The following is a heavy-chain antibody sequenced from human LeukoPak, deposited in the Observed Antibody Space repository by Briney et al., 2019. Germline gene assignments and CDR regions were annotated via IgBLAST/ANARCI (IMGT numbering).Heavy chain of an antibody. V-gene: IGHV4-30-4*01. CDR2: IYYTGST. CDR1: GGSITSGDYY. Sequence: NASETLSLTCTVSGGSITSGDYYWSWIRQPPGKGLEWIGYIYYTGSTYFNPSLESRITTSRDTPKNQFSLKLSSVTAADTAVYYCARRRSGSGLFDPWGQGTLVTVSS. J-gene: IGHJ5*02. CDR3: ARRRSGSGLFDP. D-gene: IGHD3-22*01.